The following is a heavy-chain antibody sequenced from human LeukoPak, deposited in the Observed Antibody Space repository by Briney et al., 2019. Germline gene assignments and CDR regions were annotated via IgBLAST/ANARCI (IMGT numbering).Heavy chain of an antibody. D-gene: IGHD3-22*01. CDR2: INHSGST. J-gene: IGHJ3*02. V-gene: IGHV4-39*07. Sequence: SETLSLTCTVSGDSISSGDYYWSWIRQPPGKGLEWIGEINHSGSTNYNPSLKSRVTISVDTSKNQFSLKLSSVTAADTAVYYCARTYYYDSSGDAFDIWGQGTMVTVSS. CDR1: GDSISSGDYY. CDR3: ARTYYYDSSGDAFDI.